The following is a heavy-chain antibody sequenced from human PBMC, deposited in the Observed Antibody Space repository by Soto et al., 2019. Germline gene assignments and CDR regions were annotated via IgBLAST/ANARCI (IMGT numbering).Heavy chain of an antibody. Sequence: GGSLRLSCAASGFTFSSYAMSWVRQAPGKGLEWVSAISGSGSSTYYADSVKGRFTISRDNSKNTLYLQMNSLRAEDAVEYYCGKDVQGYGAGTFDYWGQGTLVTVSS. D-gene: IGHD4-17*01. J-gene: IGHJ4*02. CDR1: GFTFSSYA. CDR3: GKDVQGYGAGTFDY. V-gene: IGHV3-23*01. CDR2: ISGSGSST.